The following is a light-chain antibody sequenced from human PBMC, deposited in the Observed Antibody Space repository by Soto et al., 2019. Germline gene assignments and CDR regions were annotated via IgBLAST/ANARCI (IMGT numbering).Light chain of an antibody. Sequence: IGLAQYSSTLALSPGERATLYCKASQSISTSYLAWYQQKPGQAPRLLIYGSSSRATGIPDRFSGSGSGTDFTLTITSLQSEDFAVYYCQQYNTWPRTFGQGTKVDI. CDR3: QQYNTWPRT. CDR1: QSISTSY. V-gene: IGKV3-20*01. J-gene: IGKJ1*01. CDR2: GSS.